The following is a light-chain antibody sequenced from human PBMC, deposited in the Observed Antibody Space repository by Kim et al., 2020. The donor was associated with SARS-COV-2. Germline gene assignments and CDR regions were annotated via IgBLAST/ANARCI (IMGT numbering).Light chain of an antibody. Sequence: QSALTQPASVSGSPGQSITISCTGTSSDVGSYNLVSWYQQHPGKGPKLMIYEVSKRPSGVSNRFSGSKSGNTASLTISGLQAEDEADYYCCSYAGSSTYVVFGGGTKVTVL. CDR1: SSDVGSYNL. CDR2: EVS. V-gene: IGLV2-23*02. J-gene: IGLJ2*01. CDR3: CSYAGSSTYVV.